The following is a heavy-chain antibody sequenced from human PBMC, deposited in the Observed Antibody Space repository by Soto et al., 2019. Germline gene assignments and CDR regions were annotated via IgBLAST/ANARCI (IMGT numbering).Heavy chain of an antibody. V-gene: IGHV1-18*01. D-gene: IGHD1-26*01. CDR3: ARDDSGFSGSHYIDYFNY. CDR1: GYTFSRYA. J-gene: IGHJ4*02. Sequence: ASVKVSCKTSGYTFSRYAISWVRQAPGQGLEWMGWISAYNGNTNYAQKFQGRVTFTRDTSAGTVYMQLSSLTSEDTAVYYCARDDSGFSGSHYIDYFNYWGQGALVTVSS. CDR2: ISAYNGNT.